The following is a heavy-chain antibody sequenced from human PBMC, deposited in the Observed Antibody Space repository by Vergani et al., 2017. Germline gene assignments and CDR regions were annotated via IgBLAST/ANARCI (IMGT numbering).Heavy chain of an antibody. CDR3: ATPSYSSGWYGGSFDY. Sequence: QVQLVHSGAEVKKPGASVKVSCKVSGYTLTELSMHWVRQAPGKGLEWMGGFDPEDGETIYAQKFQGRVTMTEDTSTDTAYMELSSLRSEDTAVYYCATPSYSSGWYGGSFDYWGQGTLVTVSS. D-gene: IGHD6-19*01. V-gene: IGHV1-24*01. J-gene: IGHJ4*02. CDR2: FDPEDGET. CDR1: GYTLTELS.